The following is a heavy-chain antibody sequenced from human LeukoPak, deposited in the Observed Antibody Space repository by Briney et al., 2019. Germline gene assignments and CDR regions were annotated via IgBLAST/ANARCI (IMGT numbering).Heavy chain of an antibody. CDR3: ARATLRPYYYYYMDV. Sequence: ASVKVSCKASGYTFTNYGIYWVRQAPGQGFQWMGWISVNNGNTNYARKFRDRFTMTADTATSTAYMELSSLRSEDTAVYYCARATLRPYYYYYMDVWGKGTTVTISS. J-gene: IGHJ6*03. CDR2: ISVNNGNT. V-gene: IGHV1-18*01. D-gene: IGHD4-17*01. CDR1: GYTFTNYG.